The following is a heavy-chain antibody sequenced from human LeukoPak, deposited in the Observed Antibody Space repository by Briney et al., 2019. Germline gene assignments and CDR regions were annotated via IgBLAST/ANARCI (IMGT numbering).Heavy chain of an antibody. CDR1: GFTFSDYY. J-gene: IGHJ4*02. D-gene: IGHD3-10*01. CDR3: ARTPYYGSGSYHFDY. V-gene: IGHV3-11*06. Sequence: GGSLRLSCAASGFTFSDYYMSWIRQAPGKGLEWVSYISSSRSYTNYADSVKGRFTISRDNAKNSLYLQMNSLRAEDTAVYYCARTPYYGSGSYHFDYWGQGTLVTVSS. CDR2: ISSSRSYT.